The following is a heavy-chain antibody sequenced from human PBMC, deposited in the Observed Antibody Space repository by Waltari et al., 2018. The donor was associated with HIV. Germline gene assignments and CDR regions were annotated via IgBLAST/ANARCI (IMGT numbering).Heavy chain of an antibody. D-gene: IGHD6-13*01. Sequence: EVQLVESGGGLVQPGGSLRLSCAASGFTFSSYSMNWVRQAPGKGLEWVSYMSSSSSTIYYADSVKGRFTISRDNAKNSLYLQMNSLRAEDTAVYYCARGNSSSWYDYWGQGTLVTVSS. J-gene: IGHJ4*02. V-gene: IGHV3-48*01. CDR3: ARGNSSSWYDY. CDR1: GFTFSSYS. CDR2: MSSSSSTI.